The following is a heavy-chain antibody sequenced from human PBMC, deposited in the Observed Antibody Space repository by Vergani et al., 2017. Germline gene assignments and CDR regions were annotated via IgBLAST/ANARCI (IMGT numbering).Heavy chain of an antibody. V-gene: IGHV3-23*04. CDR2: ISGSGGNT. CDR3: AKDGGGDYYYDSSGYLRISGDFDY. Sequence: EVQLVESGGGLVQPGGSLRLSCAASGFTFSSYAMSWVRQAPGKGLEWVSAISGSGGNTYYADSVKGRFTISRDNSKNTLYLQMNSLRAEDTAVYYCAKDGGGDYYYDSSGYLRISGDFDYWGQGTLVTVSS. J-gene: IGHJ4*02. D-gene: IGHD3-22*01. CDR1: GFTFSSYA.